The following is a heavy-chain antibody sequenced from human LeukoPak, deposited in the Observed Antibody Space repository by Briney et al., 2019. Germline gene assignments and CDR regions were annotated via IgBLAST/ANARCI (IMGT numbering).Heavy chain of an antibody. CDR3: ARAGYGDYWDNWFDP. Sequence: SETLSLTCAVYGGSFSGYYWSWIRQPPGKGLEWIGEINHSGSTNYNPSLKSRVTISVDTSKNQFSLKLSSVTAADTAVYYCARAGYGDYWDNWFDPWGQGTLVTVSS. CDR1: GGSFSGYY. V-gene: IGHV4-34*01. CDR2: INHSGST. D-gene: IGHD4-17*01. J-gene: IGHJ5*02.